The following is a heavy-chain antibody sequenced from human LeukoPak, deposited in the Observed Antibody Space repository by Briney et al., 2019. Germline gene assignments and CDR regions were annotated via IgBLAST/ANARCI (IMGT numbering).Heavy chain of an antibody. D-gene: IGHD6-13*01. J-gene: IGHJ4*02. Sequence: GGSLRLSCTPSGFTFGDYALSWVRQAPGKGLEWIGFIRNKANGGTTENATSLKGRFTISRDDSKSLAYLQMNSLKTEDTAVYYCTRVGSCGLHLDWGQGTLVTVSS. CDR2: IRNKANGGTT. V-gene: IGHV3-49*04. CDR1: GFTFGDYA. CDR3: TRVGSCGLHLD.